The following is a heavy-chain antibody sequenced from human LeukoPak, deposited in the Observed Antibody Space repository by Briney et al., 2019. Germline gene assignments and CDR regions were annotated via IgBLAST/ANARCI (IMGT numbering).Heavy chain of an antibody. V-gene: IGHV3-53*01. CDR3: ARDSSDYGGKGVDC. Sequence: PGGSLRLSCAASGFTVSSNYMSWVRQAPGKGLEWVSVIYSGGNTYYADSVKGRFTISRDNSKNTLYLQMNSLRAEDTAVYYCARDSSDYGGKGVDCWGQGTLVTVSS. J-gene: IGHJ4*02. CDR1: GFTVSSNY. D-gene: IGHD4-23*01. CDR2: IYSGGNT.